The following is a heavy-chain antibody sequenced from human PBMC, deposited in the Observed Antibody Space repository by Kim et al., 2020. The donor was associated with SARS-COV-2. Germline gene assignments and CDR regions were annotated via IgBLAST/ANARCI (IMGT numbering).Heavy chain of an antibody. J-gene: IGHJ4*02. V-gene: IGHV1-69*13. CDR1: GDTFSTYA. Sequence: SVKVSCKASGDTFSTYAITWVRQAPGQGLEWMGGIIPFFHTTNYAQKLQGRVTITAVDSTSTAYMELSSLRSEDTAVYYCASLGKYDSSGYYFDSWGQGTLVTVSS. CDR2: IIPFFHTT. CDR3: ASLGKYDSSGYYFDS. D-gene: IGHD3-22*01.